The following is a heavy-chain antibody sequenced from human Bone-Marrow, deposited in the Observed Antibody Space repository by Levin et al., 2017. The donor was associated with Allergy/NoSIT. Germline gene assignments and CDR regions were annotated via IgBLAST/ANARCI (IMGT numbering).Heavy chain of an antibody. D-gene: IGHD3-10*01. V-gene: IGHV1-69*13. Sequence: VASVKVSCKASGGTFSSYAISWVRQAPGQGLEWMGGIIPIFGTANYAQKFQGRVTITADESTSTAYMELSSLRSEDTAVYYCARDPLSRPSPRITMVRGVTNQDDYYYDYGMDVWGQGTTVTVSS. J-gene: IGHJ6*02. CDR1: GGTFSSYA. CDR3: ARDPLSRPSPRITMVRGVTNQDDYYYDYGMDV. CDR2: IIPIFGTA.